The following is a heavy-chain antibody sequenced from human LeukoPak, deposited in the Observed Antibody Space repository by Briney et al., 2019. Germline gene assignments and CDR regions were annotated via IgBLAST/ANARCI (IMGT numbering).Heavy chain of an antibody. CDR3: ARDANSGYNNEGDWFDP. Sequence: ASVKVSCKASGYTFTSYYMHWVRQAPGQGLEWMGIINPSGGSTSYAQKFQGRVTMTRDTSTSTVYMELSSLRSEDTAVYYCARDANSGYNNEGDWFDPWGQGTLVTVSS. J-gene: IGHJ5*02. V-gene: IGHV1-46*01. CDR2: INPSGGST. CDR1: GYTFTSYY. D-gene: IGHD5-12*01.